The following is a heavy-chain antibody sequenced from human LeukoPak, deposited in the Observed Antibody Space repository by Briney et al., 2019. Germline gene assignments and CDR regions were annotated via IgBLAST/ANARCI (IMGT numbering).Heavy chain of an antibody. J-gene: IGHJ3*02. CDR3: ARDQGGSYPDWQDAFDI. V-gene: IGHV3-48*01. CDR2: ISSRSSTI. D-gene: IGHD1-26*01. CDR1: GFTFGSYS. Sequence: GGSLRLSCAASGFTFGSYSMNWVRQAPGKGLEWTSYISSRSSTIYYANSVKGRLTISRDNAKNSLYLQMNSLRAEDTAVYYCARDQGGSYPDWQDAFDIWGQGTMVTVSS.